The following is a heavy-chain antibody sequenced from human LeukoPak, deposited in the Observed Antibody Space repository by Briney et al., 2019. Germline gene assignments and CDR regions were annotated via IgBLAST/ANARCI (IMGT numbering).Heavy chain of an antibody. Sequence: GGSLRLSCAGSGFTFSNAWMSWVRQAPGKGLERVGRMESKSDGGSTDYAAPVKGRFTISRDDSKNTLFLQINSLKTEDTAVYYCTTLDGDYAPDYWGQGTLVTVSS. J-gene: IGHJ4*02. V-gene: IGHV3-15*04. CDR2: MESKSDGGST. CDR3: TTLDGDYAPDY. D-gene: IGHD4-17*01. CDR1: GFTFSNAW.